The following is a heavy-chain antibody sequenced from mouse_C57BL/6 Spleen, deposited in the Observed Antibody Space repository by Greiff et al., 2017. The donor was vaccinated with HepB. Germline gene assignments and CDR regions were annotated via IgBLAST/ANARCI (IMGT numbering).Heavy chain of an antibody. CDR1: GYTFTSYW. CDR2: INPSNGGT. Sequence: QVQLPGTELVLPGASVTLSCTASGYTFTSYWMHWVKQRPGQGLEWIGNINPSNGGTNYNEKFKSKATLTVDKSSSTAYMQLSSLIAEDAAVYYCARDYYGSGFAYWGQGTLVTVSA. CDR3: ARDYYGSGFAY. D-gene: IGHD1-1*01. V-gene: IGHV1-53*01. J-gene: IGHJ3*01.